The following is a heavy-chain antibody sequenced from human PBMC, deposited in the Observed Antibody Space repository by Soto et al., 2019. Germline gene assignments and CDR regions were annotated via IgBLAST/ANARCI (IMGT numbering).Heavy chain of an antibody. J-gene: IGHJ5*02. D-gene: IGHD5-18*01. CDR1: GFTFSAYS. CDR3: VKVSRIQLWSLYNWFDP. CDR2: ISYDGTHK. V-gene: IGHV3-30*18. Sequence: PGGSLRLSCAASGFTFSAYSMHWVRQAPGKGLEWMAVISYDGTHKYYPDSVKGRFTISRDNFKNTLFLQMSSLRAEDTAVYYCVKVSRIQLWSLYNWFDPGGQGTLVTAP.